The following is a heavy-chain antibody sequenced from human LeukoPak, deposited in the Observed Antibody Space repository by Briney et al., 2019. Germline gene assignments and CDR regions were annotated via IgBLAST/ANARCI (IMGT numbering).Heavy chain of an antibody. Sequence: SETLSLTCTVSGYSISSGYYWGWIRQPPGKGLEWIGSGSTYYNPSLKSRVTISVDTSKNQFSLKLSSVTAADTAVYYCARRGSGNYGYYYYYMDVWGKGTTVTVSS. CDR2: SGST. D-gene: IGHD1-26*01. CDR3: ARRGSGNYGYYYYYMDV. CDR1: GYSISSGYY. V-gene: IGHV4-38-2*02. J-gene: IGHJ6*03.